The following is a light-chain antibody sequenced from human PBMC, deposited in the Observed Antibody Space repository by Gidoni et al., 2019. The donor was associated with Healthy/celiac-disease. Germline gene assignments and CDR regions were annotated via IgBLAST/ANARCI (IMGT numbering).Light chain of an antibody. CDR2: AAS. Sequence: DIQLTQSPSFLSASVGDRVTITCRASQGISSYLAWYQQKPGKAPKLLIYAASTLQSGVPSRFSDSGSGTEFTLTISSLQPEDFATYYCQQLNSYPYTFGQXTKLEIK. CDR3: QQLNSYPYT. J-gene: IGKJ2*01. CDR1: QGISSY. V-gene: IGKV1-9*01.